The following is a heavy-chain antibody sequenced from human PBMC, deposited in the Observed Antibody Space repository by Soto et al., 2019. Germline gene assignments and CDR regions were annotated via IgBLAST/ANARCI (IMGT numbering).Heavy chain of an antibody. V-gene: IGHV1-24*01. Sequence: ASVKVSCKVSGYTLTELSMHWVRQAPGKGLEWMGGFDPEDGETIYAQKFQGRVTMTEDTSTDTAYMELSSLRSEDTAVYYCATDRAYSGRLGYGMDVWGQGTTVIVSS. CDR2: FDPEDGET. CDR1: GYTLTELS. J-gene: IGHJ6*02. CDR3: ATDRAYSGRLGYGMDV. D-gene: IGHD1-26*01.